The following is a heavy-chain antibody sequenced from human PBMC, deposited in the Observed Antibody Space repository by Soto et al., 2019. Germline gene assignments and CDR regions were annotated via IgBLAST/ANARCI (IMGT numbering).Heavy chain of an antibody. CDR2: ISYDGSNK. CDR3: AIPPVGWAREREYYYGMDV. V-gene: IGHV3-30*03. Sequence: QVQLVESGGGVVQPGRSLRLSCAASGFTFSSYGMHWVRQAPGKGLEWVAVISYDGSNKYYADSVKGRFTISRDNSKNTLYLQMNSLRAEDTAVYYCAIPPVGWAREREYYYGMDVWGQGTTVTVSS. CDR1: GFTFSSYG. D-gene: IGHD1-26*01. J-gene: IGHJ6*02.